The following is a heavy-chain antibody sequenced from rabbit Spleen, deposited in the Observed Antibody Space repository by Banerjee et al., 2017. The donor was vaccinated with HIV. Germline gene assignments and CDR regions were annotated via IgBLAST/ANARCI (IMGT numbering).Heavy chain of an antibody. CDR3: ARDTSSSFSSYGMDL. J-gene: IGHJ6*01. Sequence: QQQLEESGGGLVKPGGTLTLTCKASGIDFNDNYYYMCWVRQAPGKGLEWIACIYGGGSGNAYYASWAKGRFTISKTSSTTVTLQMTSLTAADTATYFCARDTSSSFSSYGMDLWGPGTLVTVS. D-gene: IGHD1-1*01. CDR1: GIDFNDNYY. V-gene: IGHV1S45*01. CDR2: IYGGGSGNA.